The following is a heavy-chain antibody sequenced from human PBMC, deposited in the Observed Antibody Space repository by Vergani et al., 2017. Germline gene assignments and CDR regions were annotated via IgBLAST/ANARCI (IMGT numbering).Heavy chain of an antibody. D-gene: IGHD5-12*01. J-gene: IGHJ6*02. CDR2: ISGSGGST. V-gene: IGHV3-23*01. CDR3: AKANPRNSGYDYRSYCHAMDV. Sequence: EVQLLESGGDLVQPGGSLRLSCAASGFTFNHYAMNWVRQAPGKGLEWVSVISGSGGSTYYAGSVKGRFTISRDSTKNTLYLQMNSLSAGYTAVYYCAKANPRNSGYDYRSYCHAMDVWGQGTTVTVSS. CDR1: GFTFNHYA.